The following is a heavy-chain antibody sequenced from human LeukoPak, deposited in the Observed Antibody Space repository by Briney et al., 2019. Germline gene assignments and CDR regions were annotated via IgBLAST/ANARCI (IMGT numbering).Heavy chain of an antibody. J-gene: IGHJ4*01. CDR3: ARGAVSDH. Sequence: GESLKISCKGSGYRFTNYWIGWVRQMPGKGLEWMGIISPGDSDVRYSPSFQGQVNISADKSINTVYLQWTSLKAWDSGVYYWARGAVSDHWGNGTLVIVSS. V-gene: IGHV5-51*06. CDR1: GYRFTNYW. CDR2: ISPGDSDV. D-gene: IGHD5/OR15-5a*01.